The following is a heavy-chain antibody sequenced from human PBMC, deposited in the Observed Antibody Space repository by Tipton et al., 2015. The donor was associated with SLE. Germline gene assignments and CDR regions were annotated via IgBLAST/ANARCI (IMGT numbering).Heavy chain of an antibody. Sequence: TLSLTCTVSGVSVTNYYWSWIRQPPGKRLEWIGFIQGRENTNYNPSLESRVTISVDTSKNQFSLQLTSVTAADTAIYYCARESFTNDFYYYMDVWGKGTTATASS. D-gene: IGHD2-8*01. CDR1: GVSVTNYY. CDR2: IQGRENT. J-gene: IGHJ6*03. CDR3: ARESFTNDFYYYMDV. V-gene: IGHV4-59*02.